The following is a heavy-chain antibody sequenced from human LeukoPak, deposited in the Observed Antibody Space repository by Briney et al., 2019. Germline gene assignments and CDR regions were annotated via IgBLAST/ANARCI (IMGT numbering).Heavy chain of an antibody. V-gene: IGHV3-23*01. Sequence: GGPLRLSCAASGFTFSSYAMSWVRQAPGTGLEWVSAISGSGGSTYYAGSVKGRFTISRDNSKNTLYLQMNSLRAEDTAVYYCAKGGIAVAAPDAFDIWGQGTMVTVSS. CDR3: AKGGIAVAAPDAFDI. D-gene: IGHD6-19*01. CDR1: GFTFSSYA. CDR2: ISGSGGST. J-gene: IGHJ3*02.